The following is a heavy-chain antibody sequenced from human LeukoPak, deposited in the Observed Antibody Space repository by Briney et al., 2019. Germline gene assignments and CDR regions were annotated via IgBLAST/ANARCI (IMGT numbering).Heavy chain of an antibody. V-gene: IGHV1-69*05. J-gene: IGHJ5*02. D-gene: IGHD6-13*01. CDR1: GGTFSSYA. CDR2: IIPIFGTA. CDR3: ARDRIAAGGTGWFDP. Sequence: SVKVSCKASGGTFSSYAISWVRQAPGQGLEWMGRIIPIFGTANYAQKFQGRVTITTDESTSTAYMELSSLRSEDTAVYYCARDRIAAGGTGWFDPWGQGTLVTVSS.